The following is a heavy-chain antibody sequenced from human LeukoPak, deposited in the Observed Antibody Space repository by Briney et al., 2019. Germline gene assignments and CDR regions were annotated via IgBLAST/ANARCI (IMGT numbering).Heavy chain of an antibody. D-gene: IGHD3-22*01. Sequence: TSETLSLTCTVSGYPTSSGYYWGWIRQPPGKGLEWIGSFFHSGNTYYNPSLKSRVTISVDTPKNQFSLKLISVAAADTAVYYCARSYDSSGYYIHDLWGRGTLVTVSS. V-gene: IGHV4-38-2*02. J-gene: IGHJ2*01. CDR1: GYPTSSGYY. CDR3: ARSYDSSGYYIHDL. CDR2: FFHSGNT.